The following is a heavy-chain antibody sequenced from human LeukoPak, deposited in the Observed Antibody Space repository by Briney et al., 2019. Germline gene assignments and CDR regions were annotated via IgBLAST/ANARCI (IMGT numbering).Heavy chain of an antibody. CDR1: GYTFTSYY. CDR3: ARDLRSLLWFGESSGEDAFDI. V-gene: IGHV1-2*02. D-gene: IGHD3-10*01. J-gene: IGHJ3*02. Sequence: GASVKVSCKASGYTFTSYYMHWVRQAPGQGLEWMGWINPNSGGTNYAQKFQGRVTMTRDTSISTAYMELSRLRSDDTAVYYCARDLRSLLWFGESSGEDAFDIWGQGTMVTVSS. CDR2: INPNSGGT.